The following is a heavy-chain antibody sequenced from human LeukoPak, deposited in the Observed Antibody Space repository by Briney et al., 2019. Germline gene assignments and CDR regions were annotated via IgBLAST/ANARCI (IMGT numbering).Heavy chain of an antibody. J-gene: IGHJ4*02. CDR1: GCTFSSYA. CDR2: ISGSGGST. D-gene: IGHD2-8*01. Sequence: GGSLRLSCAASGCTFSSYAMTWVRQAPGKGREWVSAISGSGGSTYYADSVKGRFTISRDNSKNTLYLQMNSLRAEDTAVYYCAKGEVYARVGYWGQGTLVTVSS. CDR3: AKGEVYARVGY. V-gene: IGHV3-23*01.